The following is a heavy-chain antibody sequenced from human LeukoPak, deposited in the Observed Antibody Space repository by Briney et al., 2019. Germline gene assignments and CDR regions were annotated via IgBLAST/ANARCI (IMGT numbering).Heavy chain of an antibody. D-gene: IGHD6-19*01. CDR2: IYYSGST. J-gene: IGHJ4*02. CDR3: ARQQRGWYDSPYFDY. V-gene: IGHV4-59*08. CDR1: GGSISSYY. Sequence: SETLSLTCTVSGGSISSYYWSWIRQPPGKGLEWIGYIYYSGSTNYNPSLKSRVTISVDTSKNQFSLKLSSVTAADTAVYYCARQQRGWYDSPYFDYWGQGTLVTVSS.